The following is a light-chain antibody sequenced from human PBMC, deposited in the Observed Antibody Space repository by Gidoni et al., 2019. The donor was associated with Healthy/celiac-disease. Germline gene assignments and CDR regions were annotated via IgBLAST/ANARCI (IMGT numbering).Light chain of an antibody. CDR2: AAS. Sequence: DIQMTQSPSSLSASVGDRVTITCRASQSISSYLHWYQQKPGKAPKLLIYAASSLQSGVPSRFSGSGSWTDFTLTISSLQPEDFATYYCQQSYSTPITFGQGTRLEIK. CDR1: QSISSY. V-gene: IGKV1-39*01. CDR3: QQSYSTPIT. J-gene: IGKJ5*01.